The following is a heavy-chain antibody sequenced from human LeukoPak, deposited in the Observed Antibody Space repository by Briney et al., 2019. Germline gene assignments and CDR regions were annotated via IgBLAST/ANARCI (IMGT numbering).Heavy chain of an antibody. CDR2: IWYDGSDK. V-gene: IGHV3-33*01. D-gene: IGHD3-22*01. CDR3: ARSLYYYDSSGYYFDY. J-gene: IGHJ4*02. Sequence: GGSLRLSCAASGFTFSTFGMPWVRQAPGKGLEWVAIIWYDGSDKYYADSVKGRFTVSRDNSKNTLHLQVNSLRAEDTAVYYCARSLYYYDSSGYYFDYWGQGTLVTVSS. CDR1: GFTFSTFG.